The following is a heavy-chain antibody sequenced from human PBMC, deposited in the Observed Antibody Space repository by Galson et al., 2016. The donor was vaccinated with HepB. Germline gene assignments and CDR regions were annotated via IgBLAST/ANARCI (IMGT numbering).Heavy chain of an antibody. CDR1: GYSFISYV. CDR3: TRCVSNWLDS. D-gene: IGHD5/OR15-5a*01. J-gene: IGHJ5*01. CDR2: VNTGNGNT. Sequence: SVKVSCKASGYSFISYVIHWVRQAPGQRLEWLGWVNTGNGNTQYSQKFQGRLSITRDTSASTAYMDLSSMRSEATAVYDCTRCVSNWLDSWGQGTLVTVSS. V-gene: IGHV1-3*04.